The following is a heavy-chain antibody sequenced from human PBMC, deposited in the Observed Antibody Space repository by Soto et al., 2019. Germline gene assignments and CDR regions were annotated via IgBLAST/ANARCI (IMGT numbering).Heavy chain of an antibody. CDR3: ARGESTVLMVYANVGGLVV. D-gene: IGHD2-8*01. J-gene: IGHJ6*02. CDR1: GYTFTGYY. Sequence: ASVKVSCKASGYTFTGYYMHWVRQAPGQGLEWMGWINPNSGGTNYAQKFQGRVTMTRDTSISTAYMELSRLRSDDTAVYYCARGESTVLMVYANVGGLVVWGPGTTLTVSS. V-gene: IGHV1-2*02. CDR2: INPNSGGT.